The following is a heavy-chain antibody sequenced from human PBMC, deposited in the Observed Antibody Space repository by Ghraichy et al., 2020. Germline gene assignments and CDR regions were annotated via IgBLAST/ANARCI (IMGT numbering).Heavy chain of an antibody. CDR2: IYPGDSDT. V-gene: IGHV5-51*01. Sequence: GESLNISCKGSGYSFTSYWIGWVRQMPGKGLEWMGIIYPGDSDTRYSQSFQGQVTISADKSISTAYLQWSSLKASDTTMYYCARGPWTTVTPNSGFDYWGQGTLVTVSS. CDR1: GYSFTSYW. D-gene: IGHD4-17*01. CDR3: ARGPWTTVTPNSGFDY. J-gene: IGHJ4*02.